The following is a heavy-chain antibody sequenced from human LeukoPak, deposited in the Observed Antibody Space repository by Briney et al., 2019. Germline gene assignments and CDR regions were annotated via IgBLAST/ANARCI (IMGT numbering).Heavy chain of an antibody. CDR3: ASPYSSRWYELCY. CDR2: ISSNSSYI. D-gene: IGHD6-13*01. Sequence: GGSLRLSCAASGFTFSSYSMNWVRQAPGKGLEWVSSISSNSSYIYYADSVKGRFTISRDNAKNSLYLQMNSLRAEDTAVYYCASPYSSRWYELCYWGQGTLVTVSS. J-gene: IGHJ4*02. CDR1: GFTFSSYS. V-gene: IGHV3-21*01.